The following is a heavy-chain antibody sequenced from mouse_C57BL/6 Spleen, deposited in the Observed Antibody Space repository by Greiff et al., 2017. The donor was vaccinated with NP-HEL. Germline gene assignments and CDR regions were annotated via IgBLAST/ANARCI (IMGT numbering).Heavy chain of an antibody. Sequence: VQLQQSGAELVKPGASVKLSCKASGYTFTSYWMQWVKQRPGQGLEWIGEIDPSDSYTNYNQKFKGKATLTVDTSSSTAYMQLSSLTSADSAVYYCARGGNDYWGQGTTLTVSS. J-gene: IGHJ2*01. CDR1: GYTFTSYW. CDR3: ARGGNDY. CDR2: IDPSDSYT. V-gene: IGHV1-50*01.